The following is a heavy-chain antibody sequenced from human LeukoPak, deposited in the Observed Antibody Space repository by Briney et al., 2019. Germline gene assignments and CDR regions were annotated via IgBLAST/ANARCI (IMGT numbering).Heavy chain of an antibody. CDR3: ARGTFQGFFDY. CDR1: GGSISSYY. J-gene: IGHJ4*02. D-gene: IGHD1-14*01. V-gene: IGHV4-59*01. CDR2: IYYGGST. Sequence: SETLSLTCTVSGGSISSYYWSWVRQPPGKGLEWIGYIYYGGSTNYNPSLKSRVTMSVDTSKNQFSLKLSSVTAADTAVYYCARGTFQGFFDYWGQGTLVTVSS.